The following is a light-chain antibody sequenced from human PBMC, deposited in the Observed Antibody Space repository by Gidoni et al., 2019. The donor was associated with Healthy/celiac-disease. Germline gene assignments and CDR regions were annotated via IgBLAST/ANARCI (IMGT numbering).Light chain of an antibody. J-gene: IGKJ1*01. CDR1: QSVSSN. CDR2: GAS. Sequence: EIVMTQSPATLSVSPGERATPSCRASQSVSSNLAWYQQKPGQAPRLLIYGASTRATGIPARFTGRGSGTEFTLTISSLQSEDFAVYYCQQYNTWPPWTFGQGTKVEIK. V-gene: IGKV3-15*01. CDR3: QQYNTWPPWT.